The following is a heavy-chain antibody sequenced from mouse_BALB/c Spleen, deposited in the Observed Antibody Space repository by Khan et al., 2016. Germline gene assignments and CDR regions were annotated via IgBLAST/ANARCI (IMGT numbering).Heavy chain of an antibody. CDR3: TESTMGFAY. CDR2: INTNTGEP. D-gene: IGHD2-1*01. J-gene: IGHJ3*01. Sequence: QIQLVQSGPELKKPGETVKISCKASGYTFTNYGMNWVKQAPGKGLQWMGWINTNTGEPTYAEEFKGRFAFSLETSASTAYLQINNLKNEDTATYFCTESTMGFAYWGQGTLVTVSA. CDR1: GYTFTNYG. V-gene: IGHV9-3*02.